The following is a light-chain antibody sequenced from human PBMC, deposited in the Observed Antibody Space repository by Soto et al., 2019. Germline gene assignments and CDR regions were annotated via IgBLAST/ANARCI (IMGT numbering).Light chain of an antibody. CDR3: HISYSTPFT. J-gene: IGKJ3*01. V-gene: IGKV1-39*01. CDR1: QSISSY. Sequence: DLQMTQSPSSLSASVGDRVTITCRASQSISSYLNWYQQKPGEASKLLIYGASSLKSGVPSRFSSSGTRPEFTLTTNNLQPEDFAPCYGHISYSTPFTFGPGTKVDIK. CDR2: GAS.